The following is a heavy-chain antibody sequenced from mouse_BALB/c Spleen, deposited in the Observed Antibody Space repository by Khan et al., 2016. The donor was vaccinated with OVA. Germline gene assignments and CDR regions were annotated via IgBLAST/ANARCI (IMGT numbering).Heavy chain of an antibody. CDR3: ARIKKIVATYFDY. D-gene: IGHD1-1*01. V-gene: IGHV1S81*02. Sequence: VQLQQSGAELVKAGASVKMSCKASGYTFTSYWMHWVKQRLGQGLEWFVETNPTNGRTYYNEKFKSKATLTVDKSSSTAYMLLSGPTFEDSAVDYCARIKKIVATYFDYWGQGTTLTVSS. CDR1: GYTFTSYW. J-gene: IGHJ2*01. CDR2: TNPTNGRT.